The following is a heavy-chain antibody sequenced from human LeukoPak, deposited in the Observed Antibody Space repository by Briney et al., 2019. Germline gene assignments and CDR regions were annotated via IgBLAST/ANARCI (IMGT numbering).Heavy chain of an antibody. CDR1: GFTFSSYS. D-gene: IGHD5-12*01. J-gene: IGHJ4*02. V-gene: IGHV3-21*01. CDR3: ARVKRVATIPTYDY. CDR2: ISSSSSYI. Sequence: GGSLRLSCGASGFTFSSYSMNWVRQAPGKGLEWVSSISSSSSYIYYADSVKGRFTISRDNAKNSLYLQMNSLRAEDTAVYYCARVKRVATIPTYDYWGQGTLVTVSS.